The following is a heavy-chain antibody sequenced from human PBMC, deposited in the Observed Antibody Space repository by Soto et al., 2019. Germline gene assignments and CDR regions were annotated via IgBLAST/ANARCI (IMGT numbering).Heavy chain of an antibody. CDR1: GGSFSGYY. CDR3: ARGGRVVVVPAARRLDY. J-gene: IGHJ4*02. Sequence: PSETLSLTCAVYGGSFSGYYWSWIRQPPGKGLEWIGEINHSGSTNYNPSLKSRVTISVDTSKNQFSLKLSSVTTADTAVYYCARGGRVVVVPAARRLDYWGQGTLVTVSS. V-gene: IGHV4-34*01. D-gene: IGHD2-2*01. CDR2: INHSGST.